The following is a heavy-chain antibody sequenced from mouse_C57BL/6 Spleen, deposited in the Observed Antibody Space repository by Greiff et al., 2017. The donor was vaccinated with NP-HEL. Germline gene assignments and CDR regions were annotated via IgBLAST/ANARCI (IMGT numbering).Heavy chain of an antibody. CDR1: GYSITSGYY. J-gene: IGHJ2*01. CDR2: ISYDGSN. CDR3: ARGGYYVFLDY. V-gene: IGHV3-6*01. D-gene: IGHD2-3*01. Sequence: ESGPGLVKPSQSLSLTCSVTGYSITSGYYWNWIRQFPGNKLEWMGYISYDGSNNYNPSLKNRISITRDTSKNQFFLKLNSVTTEDTATYYCARGGYYVFLDYWGQGTTLTVSS.